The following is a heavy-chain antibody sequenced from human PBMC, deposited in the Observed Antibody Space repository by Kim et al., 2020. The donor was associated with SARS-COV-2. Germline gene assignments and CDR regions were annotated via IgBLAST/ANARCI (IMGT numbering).Heavy chain of an antibody. Sequence: SETLSLTCTVSGGSISSSSYYWGWIRQPPGKGLEWIGSIYYSGSTYYNPSLKSRVTISVDTSKNQFSLKLSSVTAADTAVYYCARQGEGVGASSLDYWGQGTLVTVSS. J-gene: IGHJ4*02. V-gene: IGHV4-39*01. CDR1: GGSISSSSYY. CDR2: IYYSGST. CDR3: ARQGEGVGASSLDY. D-gene: IGHD1-26*01.